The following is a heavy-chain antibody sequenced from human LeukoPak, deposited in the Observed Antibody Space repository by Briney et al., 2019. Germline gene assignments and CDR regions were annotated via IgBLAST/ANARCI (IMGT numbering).Heavy chain of an antibody. CDR3: AKAFGVLITRNYLNY. V-gene: IGHV3-23*01. J-gene: IGHJ4*02. D-gene: IGHD3-3*01. CDR1: GFTFSSYS. CDR2: ISDTGDST. Sequence: PGGSLRLSCAASGFTFSSYSMNWVRQPPGKGLEWVSGISDTGDSTSYAASVQGRFTVSRDNSKNTLYLQMNSLRAEDTAVYYCAKAFGVLITRNYLNYWGQGTLVTVSS.